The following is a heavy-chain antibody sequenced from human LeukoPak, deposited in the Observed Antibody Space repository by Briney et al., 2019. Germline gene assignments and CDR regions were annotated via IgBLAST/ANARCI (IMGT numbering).Heavy chain of an antibody. CDR1: GFSFSSYA. D-gene: IGHD5-18*01. Sequence: PGGSLRLSCAASGFSFSSYAMHWVRQAPGKGLEWVAAIPNDGTKTYYADSMKGRFTISRDNSKNTLYLQMNSLRAEDTAVYYCANERGYNFGYSFDYWGQGTLVTVSS. J-gene: IGHJ4*02. V-gene: IGHV3-30-3*02. CDR3: ANERGYNFGYSFDY. CDR2: IPNDGTKT.